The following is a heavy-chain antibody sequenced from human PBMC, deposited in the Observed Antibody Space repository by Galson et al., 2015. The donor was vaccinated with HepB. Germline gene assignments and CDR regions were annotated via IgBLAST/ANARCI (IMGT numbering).Heavy chain of an antibody. CDR1: GLTVSSNY. V-gene: IGHV3-23*01. CDR3: AKYCRSTSCLVDY. CDR2: ITDSGDTT. D-gene: IGHD2-2*01. J-gene: IGHJ4*02. Sequence: CAASGLTVSSNYMSWVRQTPGQGLEWVSGITDSGDTTYYADPVKGRFTISRDNSKNALYLQMSSLRAEDTAIYYCAKYCRSTSCLVDYWGQGTLVTVSS.